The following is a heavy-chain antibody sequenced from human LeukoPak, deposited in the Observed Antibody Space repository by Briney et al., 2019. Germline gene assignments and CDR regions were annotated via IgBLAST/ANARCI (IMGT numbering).Heavy chain of an antibody. V-gene: IGHV3-48*01. CDR3: ARDPTPTQLWFRGTFDY. D-gene: IGHD5-18*01. J-gene: IGHJ4*02. CDR1: GFTFSSYS. CDR2: ISPSDLSV. Sequence: GGSLRISCAASGFTFSSYSMRWVRQAPGRGLEWLSYISPSDLSVYYADSVKGRFTISRDKAKNSLYLHMNSLRADDTAVYYCARDPTPTQLWFRGTFDYWGQGALVTVSS.